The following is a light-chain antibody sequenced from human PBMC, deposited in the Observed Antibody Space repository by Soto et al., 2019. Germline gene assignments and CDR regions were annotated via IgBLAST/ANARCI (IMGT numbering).Light chain of an antibody. CDR3: QQYNNWPRT. V-gene: IGKV3-15*01. J-gene: IGKJ1*01. CDR2: GAS. CDR1: QSVSSN. Sequence: EIVMTQSPATLSVSPGERATLSCRASQSVSSNLAWYQQKPGQAPRLLIYGASTRATGIPARFSGSGSGTEFTLTISSLPSEDFAVYHCQQYNNWPRTFGQGTKVEIK.